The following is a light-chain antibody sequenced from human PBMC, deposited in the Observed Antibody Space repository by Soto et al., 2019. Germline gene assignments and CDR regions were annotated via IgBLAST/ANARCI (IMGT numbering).Light chain of an antibody. Sequence: QSALTQPASASGSPGQSITISCTGTSSDVGGYNYVSWYQQHPGKAPKLMIYDVSNRPSGVSNRFSGSKSGNTASLTISGLQAEDEADYYCRSYSSSSTLVFGGGTKLTVL. CDR1: SSDVGGYNY. CDR3: RSYSSSSTLV. CDR2: DVS. V-gene: IGLV2-14*01. J-gene: IGLJ2*01.